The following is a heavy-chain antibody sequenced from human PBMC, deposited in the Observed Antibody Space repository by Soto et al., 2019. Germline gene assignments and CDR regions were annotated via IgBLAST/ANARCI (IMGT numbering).Heavy chain of an antibody. CDR2: IYWDDDK. V-gene: IGHV2-5*02. J-gene: IGHJ4*02. Sequence: QITLKESGPTLVKPTQTLTLTCTFSGFSLSTSGVGVGWIRQPPGKALEWLALIYWDDDKRYSPSLKSRLTITXXTXNXXVVLTMTNMDPVDTATYYCAHSGRFGELGPTYFDYWGQGTLVTVSS. CDR3: AHSGRFGELGPTYFDY. CDR1: GFSLSTSGVG. D-gene: IGHD3-10*01.